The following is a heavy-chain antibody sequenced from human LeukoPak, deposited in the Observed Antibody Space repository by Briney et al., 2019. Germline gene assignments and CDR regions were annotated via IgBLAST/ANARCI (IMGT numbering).Heavy chain of an antibody. CDR2: IYYSGYT. J-gene: IGHJ3*02. V-gene: IGHV4-59*01. Sequence: PSETLSLTCTVSGGSISSYYWSWMRQPPGKGLELIGYIYYSGYTNYNPSLKSRVTILVDTSKNQFSLKLSSVTAADTAVYYCARGQISAVVLAQRPDAFDIWGQGTMVTVSS. CDR3: ARGQISAVVLAQRPDAFDI. D-gene: IGHD2-21*01. CDR1: GGSISSYY.